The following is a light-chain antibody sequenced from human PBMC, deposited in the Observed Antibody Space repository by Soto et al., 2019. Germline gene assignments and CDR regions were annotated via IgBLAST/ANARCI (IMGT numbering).Light chain of an antibody. CDR3: QQYDSSPRT. Sequence: EIVMTQSPATLSVSPGERATFSCRASQSVSSNLAWYQQKPGQAPRLLIYGASIRATGIPARFSGSGSGTEFTLTISTLQSEDFAIYYCQQYDSSPRTFGQGTKVEIK. J-gene: IGKJ1*01. V-gene: IGKV3-15*01. CDR2: GAS. CDR1: QSVSSN.